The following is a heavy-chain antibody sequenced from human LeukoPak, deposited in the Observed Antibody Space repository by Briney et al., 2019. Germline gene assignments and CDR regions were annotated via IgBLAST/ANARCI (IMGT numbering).Heavy chain of an antibody. Sequence: GGSPRLSCTVSGFTFSNYWMSWVRQAPGKGLERVANIEHDGTTKFYLDSVKGRFTISRDNARGSLYLQMDSLRAEDTAVYYCTRELLSLHQGLDYWGQGTLVTVSS. D-gene: IGHD2/OR15-2a*01. CDR1: GFTFSNYW. CDR3: TRELLSLHQGLDY. J-gene: IGHJ4*02. V-gene: IGHV3-7*01. CDR2: IEHDGTTK.